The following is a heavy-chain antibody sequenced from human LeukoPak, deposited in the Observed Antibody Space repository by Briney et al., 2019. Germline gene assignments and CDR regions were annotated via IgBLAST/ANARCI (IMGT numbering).Heavy chain of an antibody. J-gene: IGHJ3*02. CDR2: INPHSGAT. V-gene: IGHV1-2*02. CDR1: GYTFTGFY. Sequence: ASVKVSCKTSGYTFTGFYIHWVRQAPGQGLDWMGWINPHSGATNYAPKFQGRVTITTDTSISTAYMELSRLRSDDTAVYYCASIAPHHRHCGGDCLGAFDIWGQGTMVTVSS. CDR3: ASIAPHHRHCGGDCLGAFDI. D-gene: IGHD2-21*02.